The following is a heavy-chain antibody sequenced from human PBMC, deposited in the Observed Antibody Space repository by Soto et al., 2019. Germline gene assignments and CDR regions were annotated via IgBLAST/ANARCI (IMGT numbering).Heavy chain of an antibody. D-gene: IGHD1-26*01. J-gene: IGHJ3*02. Sequence: QVLLVQSGAEVKKPGSSVKVSCKVSGGSLRRYAISWVRQAPGQGLEWMGGIIPILGSPNYAQKFQDRVTIIADESTSTTYMELSSLRSEDAAVYYCASRERVDAFDIWGQGTMVTVSS. V-gene: IGHV1-69*01. CDR3: ASRERVDAFDI. CDR2: IIPILGSP. CDR1: GGSLRRYA.